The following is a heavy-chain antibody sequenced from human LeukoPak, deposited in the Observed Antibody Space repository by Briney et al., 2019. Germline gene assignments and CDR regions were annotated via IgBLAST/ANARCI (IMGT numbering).Heavy chain of an antibody. Sequence: GGSLRLSCAASGFTFDDYAMHWVREAPGKGLEWISLISWDGGSTYYADSVKGRFTISRDNSKNSLYLQMNSLGAEDTALYYCARGSYYYMDVWSKGTTVTVSS. V-gene: IGHV3-43D*04. CDR1: GFTFDDYA. CDR2: ISWDGGST. CDR3: ARGSYYYMDV. J-gene: IGHJ6*03. D-gene: IGHD3-10*01.